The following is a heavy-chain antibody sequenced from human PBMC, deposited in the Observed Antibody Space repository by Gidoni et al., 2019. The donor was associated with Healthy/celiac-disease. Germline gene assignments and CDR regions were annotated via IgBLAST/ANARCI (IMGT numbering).Heavy chain of an antibody. V-gene: IGHV3-23*01. CDR1: GFTSSSYA. CDR3: AKDLGLWDY. Sequence: EVQRLESGGGLVKPGGSMRLPCAAAGFTSSSYAMRWVRQAPGRGLDLVSAISDSCGSTSFADSVKSRFTISRDNSKHPLYLQMNSLRAEDTAVYYCAKDLGLWDYWGQGTLVTVSS. CDR2: ISDSCGST. D-gene: IGHD2-21*01. J-gene: IGHJ4*02.